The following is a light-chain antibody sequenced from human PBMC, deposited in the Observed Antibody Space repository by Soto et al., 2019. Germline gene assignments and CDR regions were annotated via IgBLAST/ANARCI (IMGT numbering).Light chain of an antibody. CDR2: AAS. CDR3: QQSYSGGT. Sequence: MTQTPLSLSVTPGQPASISCKSSQSLLHSDGKTYLNWYQQKPGKAPKLLIYAASSLQSGVPSRFSGSGSGTDFTLTISSLQPEDFATYYCQQSYSGGTFGQRTKVDI. V-gene: IGKV1-39*01. J-gene: IGKJ1*01. CDR1: QSLLHSDGKTY.